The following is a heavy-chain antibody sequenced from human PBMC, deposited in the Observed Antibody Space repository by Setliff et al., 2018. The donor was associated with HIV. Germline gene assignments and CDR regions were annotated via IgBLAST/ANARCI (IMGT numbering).Heavy chain of an antibody. V-gene: IGHV4-59*01. Sequence: KTSETLSLTCSVSGGSISETYWSWIRQSPGKGLEWIGYVYYRGSTNYNPALRSRVTFSIDASKNQVSLNLKSVTPADTAVYYCVREAYYDASTGYNSYAFDVWGQGTMVTVSS. CDR1: GGSISETY. CDR3: VREAYYDASTGYNSYAFDV. D-gene: IGHD3-9*01. CDR2: VYYRGST. J-gene: IGHJ3*01.